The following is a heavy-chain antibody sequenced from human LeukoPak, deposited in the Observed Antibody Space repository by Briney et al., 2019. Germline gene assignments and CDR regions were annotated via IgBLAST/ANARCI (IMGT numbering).Heavy chain of an antibody. D-gene: IGHD3-22*01. CDR1: GFTFSDQY. Sequence: GGSLRLSCAASGFTFSDQYMDWVRQAPGKGLEWVARTRNKANGYTTEYAASVKGRFTISRDASKNSLYLQMNSLKTEDTAVYYCTRSSDSSGYRAFDIWGQGTMVTVSS. V-gene: IGHV3-72*01. J-gene: IGHJ3*02. CDR3: TRSSDSSGYRAFDI. CDR2: TRNKANGYTT.